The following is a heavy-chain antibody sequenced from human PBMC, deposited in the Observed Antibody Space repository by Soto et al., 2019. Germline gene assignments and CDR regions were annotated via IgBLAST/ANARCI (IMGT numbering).Heavy chain of an antibody. J-gene: IGHJ3*02. CDR1: GFTVSSYS. CDR2: ISGSGGST. V-gene: IGHV3-23*01. D-gene: IGHD3-10*01. CDR3: AKGSGYYGSGSYYRSRTDAFDI. Sequence: PGGSLRLSCAASGFTVSSYSMIWVRQAPGKGLEWVSAISGSGGSTYYADSVKGRFTISRDNSKNTLYLQMNSLRAEDTAVYYCAKGSGYYGSGSYYRSRTDAFDIWGQGTMVTVSS.